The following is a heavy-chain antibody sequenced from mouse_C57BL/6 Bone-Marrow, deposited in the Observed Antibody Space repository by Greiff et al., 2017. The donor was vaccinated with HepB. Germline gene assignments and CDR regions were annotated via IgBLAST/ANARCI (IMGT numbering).Heavy chain of an antibody. CDR1: GFNIKDDY. J-gene: IGHJ1*03. CDR3: TSCTTVVPWYFDV. D-gene: IGHD1-1*01. V-gene: IGHV14-4*01. Sequence: VQLKQSGAELVRPGASVKLSCTASGFNIKDDYMHWVKQRPEQGLEWIGWIDPENGDTEYASKFQGKATITADTSSNTAYLQRSSLPSEDTAVYYCTSCTTVVPWYFDVWGTGTTVTVSS. CDR2: IDPENGDT.